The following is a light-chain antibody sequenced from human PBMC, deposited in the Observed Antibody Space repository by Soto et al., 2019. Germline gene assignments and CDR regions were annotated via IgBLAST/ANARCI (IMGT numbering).Light chain of an antibody. CDR2: DAS. V-gene: IGKV3-11*01. CDR3: QQRSNWPLT. Sequence: IVLPQSPATLSLSPGERATLSCRASQSVSSYLAWYQQKPGQAPRLLIYDASNRATGIPARFSGSGSGTDFTLTISSLEPGDFALYYCQQRSNWPLTFGGGTKVEIK. J-gene: IGKJ4*01. CDR1: QSVSSY.